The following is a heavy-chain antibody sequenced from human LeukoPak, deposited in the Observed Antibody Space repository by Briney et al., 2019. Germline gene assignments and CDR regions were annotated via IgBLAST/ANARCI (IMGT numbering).Heavy chain of an antibody. J-gene: IGHJ4*02. D-gene: IGHD5-24*01. CDR3: ARLRDAYPDY. CDR2: IYPGDSDS. Sequence: GESLKIFCKAFGYRFTSYWIGWVRPMPGKGLEWMGIIYPGDSDSRYSPSFQGQVTISADKSISTAYLQWNSLKASDTAMYYCARLRDAYPDYWGQGTLITVSS. CDR1: GYRFTSYW. V-gene: IGHV5-51*01.